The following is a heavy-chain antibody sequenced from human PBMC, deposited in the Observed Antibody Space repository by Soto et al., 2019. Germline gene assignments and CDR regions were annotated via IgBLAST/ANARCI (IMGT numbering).Heavy chain of an antibody. J-gene: IGHJ4*02. CDR1: GYTFTGHY. Sequence: ALVKVSFKTAGYTFTGHYIHWVRQAPEQGPEWMGEIGPESGATRYAQKFRGRVTMTRDTSITTVYMELNNLSPDDTAVYYCGRGRSGQIVVFYWGQGTPVTVSS. V-gene: IGHV1-2*02. D-gene: IGHD1-26*01. CDR3: GRGRSGQIVVFY. CDR2: IGPESGAT.